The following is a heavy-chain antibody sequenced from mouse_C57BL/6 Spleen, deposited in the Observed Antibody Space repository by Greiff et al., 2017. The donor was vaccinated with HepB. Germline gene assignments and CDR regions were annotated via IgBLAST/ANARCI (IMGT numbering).Heavy chain of an antibody. J-gene: IGHJ4*01. CDR1: GFTFSDYG. Sequence: EVKLVESGGGLVKPGGSLKLSCAASGFTFSDYGMHWVRQAPEKGLEWVAYISSGSSTIYYADTVKGRFTISRDNAKNTLFLHMTSLRSEDTAMYYCATHYDDYAMDYWGQGTSVTVSS. D-gene: IGHD2-4*01. CDR2: ISSGSSTI. CDR3: ATHYDDYAMDY. V-gene: IGHV5-17*01.